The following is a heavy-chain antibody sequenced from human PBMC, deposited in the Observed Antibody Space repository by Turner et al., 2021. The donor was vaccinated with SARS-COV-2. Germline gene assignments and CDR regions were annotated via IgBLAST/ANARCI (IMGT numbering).Heavy chain of an antibody. CDR3: ASHAYDSGSYYPDDY. J-gene: IGHJ4*01. CDR1: GGSICSSGYY. CDR2: SDYSSSS. D-gene: IGHD3-10*01. Sequence: QLQLQESGQGLVKPSETLSLTCTVSGGSICSSGYYWGWIRQHPGKWLGWMGSSDYSSSSYYTPSLKVRFTVSEDTSKNQFSLKLLSVTAADTAVYDCASHAYDSGSYYPDDYWGRGTLVTVSS. V-gene: IGHV4-39*01.